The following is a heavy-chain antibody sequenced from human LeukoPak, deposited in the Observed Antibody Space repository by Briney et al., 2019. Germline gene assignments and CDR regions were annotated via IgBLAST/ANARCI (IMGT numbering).Heavy chain of an antibody. CDR1: GFTYSNYA. Sequence: GGSLRLSCVASGFTYSNYAMDWVRQAPGKGLEWVSAITGSGEYTYYADSVKGRFTISRDNSKNTLYLQMNSLRAEDTAVYYCAKSLDYGGNSGVDYWGQGTLVTVSS. CDR3: AKSLDYGGNSGVDY. V-gene: IGHV3-23*01. CDR2: ITGSGEYT. D-gene: IGHD4-23*01. J-gene: IGHJ4*02.